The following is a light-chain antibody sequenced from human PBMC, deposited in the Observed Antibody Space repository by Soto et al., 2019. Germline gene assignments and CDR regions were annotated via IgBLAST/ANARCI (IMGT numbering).Light chain of an antibody. CDR3: SSYSGTNYHYV. CDR1: SIDVGGYNY. Sequence: QSVLTQPPSASGSFGQSVTISCTGTSIDVGGYNYVSWYQQHPGKAPKLMIYEVSERPSGVPDRFSGSKSGNTASLTVSGLQADDEADYYCSSYSGTNYHYVFGTGTKVTVL. CDR2: EVS. V-gene: IGLV2-8*01. J-gene: IGLJ1*01.